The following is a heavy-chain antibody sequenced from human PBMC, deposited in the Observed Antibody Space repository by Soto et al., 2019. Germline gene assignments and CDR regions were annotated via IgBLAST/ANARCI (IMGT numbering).Heavy chain of an antibody. CDR3: VRDYDYDTSRNDAFDI. D-gene: IGHD3-22*01. V-gene: IGHV4-31*03. Sequence: PSETLSLTCTVSGGSISSGDYYWSWIRHHPGKGLEWIGYIYSSGSTYYNPSLRSRVTISADTSKNQFSLRLSSVTAADTAVYYCVRDYDYDTSRNDAFDIWGQGTMVTV. CDR2: IYSSGST. J-gene: IGHJ3*02. CDR1: GGSISSGDYY.